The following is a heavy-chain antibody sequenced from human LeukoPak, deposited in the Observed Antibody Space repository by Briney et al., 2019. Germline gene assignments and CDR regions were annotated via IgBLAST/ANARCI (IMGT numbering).Heavy chain of an antibody. D-gene: IGHD4-17*01. CDR2: IYSGGDT. CDR1: GFTVSSNY. V-gene: IGHV3-66*04. J-gene: IGHJ3*02. Sequence: GGSLRLSCAASGFTVSSNYMIWVRQAPGKGLEWVSVIYSGGDTYYADSVKGRFTISRDNSKDTVYLQVNSLRAEDTAVYYCARRSTVTRDVDIWGQGTMVTVSS. CDR3: ARRSTVTRDVDI.